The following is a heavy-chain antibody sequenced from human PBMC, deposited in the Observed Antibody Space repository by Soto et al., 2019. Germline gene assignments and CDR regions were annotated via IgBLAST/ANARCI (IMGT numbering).Heavy chain of an antibody. CDR1: VGTFSSYA. J-gene: IGHJ4*02. D-gene: IGHD1-26*01. CDR2: IIPIFGTA. Sequence: QVQLVQSGAEVKKPGSSVKVSCKASVGTFSSYAISWVRQAPGQGLEWMGGIIPIFGTANYAQKFQGSVTITADESTSRAYMELSSLRSEDTAVYYWARGTGGSYYFDYWGQGTLVTVSS. CDR3: ARGTGGSYYFDY. V-gene: IGHV1-69*12.